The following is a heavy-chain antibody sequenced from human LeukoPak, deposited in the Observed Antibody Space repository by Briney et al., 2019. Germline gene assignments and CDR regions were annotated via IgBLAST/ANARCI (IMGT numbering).Heavy chain of an antibody. V-gene: IGHV3-23*01. CDR3: ARRAGAYSHPYDY. J-gene: IGHJ4*02. CDR2: ISGNGDNT. CDR1: GFTFSSYA. D-gene: IGHD4/OR15-4a*01. Sequence: GGSLRLSCAASGFTFSSYAMTWVRQAPGKGLEWVSNISGNGDNTYYADSVKGRFTISRDNSKNTLYLQMNSLRAEDTAVYYCARRAGAYSHPYDYWGQGTLVTVSS.